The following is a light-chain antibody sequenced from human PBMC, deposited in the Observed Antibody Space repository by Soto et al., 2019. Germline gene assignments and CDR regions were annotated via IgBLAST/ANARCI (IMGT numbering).Light chain of an antibody. CDR3: QQYYTTPYT. CDR1: QSVLYSSNNKNY. CDR2: WAS. Sequence: DIVMTQSPDSLAVSLGERATINCKSSQSVLYSSNNKNYLAWYQQKPGQPPKLLFYWASTRKSGVPDRFSGSGSGTDFTLTISSLQAEDVVVYYCQQYYTTPYTFGQGTKLEFK. J-gene: IGKJ2*01. V-gene: IGKV4-1*01.